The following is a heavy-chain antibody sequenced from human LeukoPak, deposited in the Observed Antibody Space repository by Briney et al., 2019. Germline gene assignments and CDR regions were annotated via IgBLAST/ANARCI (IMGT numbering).Heavy chain of an antibody. CDR3: AKGSYGDKYFDY. D-gene: IGHD4-17*01. CDR2: ISWNSGSI. J-gene: IGHJ4*02. CDR1: GFTFDDYA. V-gene: IGHV3-9*01. Sequence: GRSLRLSCAASGFTFDDYAMHWVRQAPGKGLERVSGISWNSGSIGYADSVKGRFTISRDNAKNSLYLQMNSLRAEDTALYYCAKGSYGDKYFDYWGQGTLVTVSS.